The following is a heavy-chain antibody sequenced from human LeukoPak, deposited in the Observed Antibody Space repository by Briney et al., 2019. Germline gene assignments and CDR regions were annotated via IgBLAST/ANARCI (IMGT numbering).Heavy chain of an antibody. CDR3: ARHVWAIFDY. CDR2: IYYSGST. V-gene: IGHV4-59*08. D-gene: IGHD3-16*01. Sequence: PSETLSLTCTVSGGSISSYYWSWIRQPPGKGLEWIGYIYYSGSTNYNPSLKSRVTISVDTSKNQFSLKLSSVTAADMAVYYCARHVWAIFDYWGQGTLVTVSS. J-gene: IGHJ4*02. CDR1: GGSISSYY.